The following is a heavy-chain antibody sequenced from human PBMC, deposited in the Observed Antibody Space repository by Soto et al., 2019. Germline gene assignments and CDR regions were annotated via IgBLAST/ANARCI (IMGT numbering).Heavy chain of an antibody. CDR1: GGSISSGGYY. V-gene: IGHV4-31*03. CDR3: ARDREMATIKYGWFDP. CDR2: IYYSGST. D-gene: IGHD5-12*01. Sequence: LSLACTVSGGSISSGGYYWSWIRRHPGKGLEWIGYIYYSGSTYYNPSLKSRVTISVDTSKNQFSLKLSSVTAADTAVYYCARDREMATIKYGWFDPWGQGXLVTVYS. J-gene: IGHJ5*02.